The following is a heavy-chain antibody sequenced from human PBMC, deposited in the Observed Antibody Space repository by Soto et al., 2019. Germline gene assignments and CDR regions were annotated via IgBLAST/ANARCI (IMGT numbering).Heavy chain of an antibody. CDR3: ARASNGLFQYYFDY. Sequence: SETLSLTCTVSGGSISSGGYYWSWIRQHPGKGLEWIGYIYYSGSTYYNPSLKSRVTISVDTSKNQFSLKLSSVTAADTAVYYCARASNGLFQYYFDYWGQGTLVTVSS. V-gene: IGHV4-31*03. CDR1: GGSISSGGYY. D-gene: IGHD2-21*01. J-gene: IGHJ4*02. CDR2: IYYSGST.